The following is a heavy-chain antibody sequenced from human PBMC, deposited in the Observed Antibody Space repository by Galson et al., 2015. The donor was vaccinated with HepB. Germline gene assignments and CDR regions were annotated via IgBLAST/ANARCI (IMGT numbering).Heavy chain of an antibody. D-gene: IGHD5-24*01. J-gene: IGHJ4*02. CDR3: ARDPGWLQFPIVGY. V-gene: IGHV1-69*04. Sequence: SVKVSCKASGGTFSSYTISWVRQAPGQGLEWMGRIIPILGIANYAQKFQGRVTITADKSTSTAYMELSSLRSEDTAVYYCARDPGWLQFPIVGYWGQGTLVTVSS. CDR2: IIPILGIA. CDR1: GGTFSSYT.